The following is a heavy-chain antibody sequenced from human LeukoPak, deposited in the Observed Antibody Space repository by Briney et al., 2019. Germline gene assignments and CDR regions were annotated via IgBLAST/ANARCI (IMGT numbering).Heavy chain of an antibody. CDR3: ANRGIYGYFNY. CDR2: MSYSGTT. D-gene: IGHD3-10*01. J-gene: IGHJ4*02. CDR1: GGSISDSTYY. V-gene: IGHV4-39*01. Sequence: TETLSLTCTGTGGSISDSTYYWGWVRQPPGKGLEWIGSMSYSGTTYYNPSLKSRVLISADTSKNQFSLRLTSVTAADTAVYYCANRGIYGYFNYWGQGTLVTVSS.